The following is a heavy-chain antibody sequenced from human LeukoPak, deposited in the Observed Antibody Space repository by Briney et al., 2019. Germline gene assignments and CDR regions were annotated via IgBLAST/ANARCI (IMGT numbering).Heavy chain of an antibody. CDR1: GYTFNGYY. CDR3: ARVLKDGYNNGNFQH. V-gene: IGHV1-2*02. Sequence: ASVKVSCKASGYTFNGYYMHWVRQAPGQGLEWMGWINPNSSATNYAQKFQGRVTMTRDTSITTAYMEPSRLRSDDTAVYYCARVLKDGYNNGNFQHWGQGTLVTVSS. D-gene: IGHD5-24*01. CDR2: INPNSSAT. J-gene: IGHJ1*01.